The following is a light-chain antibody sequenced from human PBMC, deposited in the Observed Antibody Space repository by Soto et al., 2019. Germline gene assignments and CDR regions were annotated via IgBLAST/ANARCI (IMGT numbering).Light chain of an antibody. CDR2: GAS. J-gene: IGKJ1*01. V-gene: IGKV3-15*01. CDR1: QSVSSN. Sequence: IEISQTTDTLSVSPGERATLSCRASQSVSSNLAWYQQKPGQAPRLLIYGASTRVTGIPARFSGSGSGTEFTLTISSLQSEDFAVYSCQQYNNWPRTFGQGGMV. CDR3: QQYNNWPRT.